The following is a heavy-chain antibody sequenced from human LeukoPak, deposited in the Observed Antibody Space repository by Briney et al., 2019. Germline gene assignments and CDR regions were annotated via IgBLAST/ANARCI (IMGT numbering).Heavy chain of an antibody. D-gene: IGHD3-16*02. CDR3: ARDHSYPTSDAFDI. CDR2: IKGDGSEK. V-gene: IGHV3-7*05. Sequence: GGSLRLSCASSGFTFSSYWMAWVREAPGKGLEWVAHIKGDGSEKYYVDSVKGRFTISRDNAKKSLFLQMNSLGAADTAVYYCARDHSYPTSDAFDIWGQGTMVIVSS. CDR1: GFTFSSYW. J-gene: IGHJ3*02.